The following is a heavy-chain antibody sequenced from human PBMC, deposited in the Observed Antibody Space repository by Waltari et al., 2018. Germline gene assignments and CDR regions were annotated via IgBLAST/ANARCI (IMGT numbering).Heavy chain of an antibody. V-gene: IGHV1-8*01. CDR3: ARGYPFSFYGSGTYYNVYDY. CDR1: GYTFTSYD. Sequence: QVQLVQSGAEVKKPGASVKVSCRASGYTFTSYDINWVRQATGQGFEWMGWMNPNSGNTDYAQKFQGRVTMTRNTSISTAYMELSSLRSEDTAVYYCARGYPFSFYGSGTYYNVYDYWGQGTLVTVSS. CDR2: MNPNSGNT. J-gene: IGHJ4*02. D-gene: IGHD3-10*01.